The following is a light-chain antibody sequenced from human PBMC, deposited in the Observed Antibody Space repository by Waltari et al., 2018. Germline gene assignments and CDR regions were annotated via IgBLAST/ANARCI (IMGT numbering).Light chain of an antibody. Sequence: QSVLTQPPSVSGAPGQRVTISCAGSSSNIGAGYDVHWYQQFPGAAPKLLIYNDNKRPSGVPDRFSGSKSGTSASLAITGLQPEDEADYYCQSYDSSLSVGVFGGGTKLTVL. J-gene: IGLJ3*02. CDR1: SSNIGAGYD. CDR3: QSYDSSLSVGV. V-gene: IGLV1-40*01. CDR2: NDN.